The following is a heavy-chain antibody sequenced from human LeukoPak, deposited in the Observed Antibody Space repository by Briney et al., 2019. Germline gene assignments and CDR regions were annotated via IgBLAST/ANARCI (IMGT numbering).Heavy chain of an antibody. CDR3: ARAVGPFDF. J-gene: IGHJ3*01. V-gene: IGHV3-33*01. CDR2: IWYDGSNK. Sequence: PGGSLRLSCAASGFTFSTYGMHWVRQAPGKGLEWVAVIWYDGSNKYYADSVKGRFTISRDNSKNTLYLQMNSLRAGDTAVYYCARAVGPFDFWGQGTMVTVS. CDR1: GFTFSTYG.